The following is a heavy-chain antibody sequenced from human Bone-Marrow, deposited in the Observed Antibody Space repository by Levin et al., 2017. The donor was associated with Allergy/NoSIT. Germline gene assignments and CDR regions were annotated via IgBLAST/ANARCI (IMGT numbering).Heavy chain of an antibody. D-gene: IGHD3-22*01. CDR3: ARDRDYYDSSGYDIVYYGMDV. CDR2: IYSSGNT. J-gene: IGHJ6*02. CDR1: GASLRSHDYY. Sequence: LSLPCPVSGASLRSHDYYWSWIRQPPGKGLEWIGYIYSSGNTHYNPSLKSRVTLSLDASKNQISLKLNSVTAADTAVYYCARDRDYYDSSGYDIVYYGMDVWGQGTTVTVSS. V-gene: IGHV4-30-4*01.